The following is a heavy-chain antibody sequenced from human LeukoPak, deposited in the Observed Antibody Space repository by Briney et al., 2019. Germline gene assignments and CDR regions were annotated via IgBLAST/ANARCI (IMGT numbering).Heavy chain of an antibody. CDR2: INPSGGST. D-gene: IGHD4-17*01. Sequence: ASVKVSCKASGYTFTSYYMHWVRHAPGQGLEWMGIINPSGGSTSYAQKFQGRVTMTRDMSTSTVYMELSSLRSEDTAVYYCARTTVTTPNFDYWGQGTLVTVSS. CDR3: ARTTVTTPNFDY. CDR1: GYTFTSYY. V-gene: IGHV1-46*01. J-gene: IGHJ4*02.